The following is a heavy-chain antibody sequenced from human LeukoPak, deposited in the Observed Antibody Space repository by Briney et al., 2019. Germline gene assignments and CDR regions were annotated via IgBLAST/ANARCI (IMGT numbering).Heavy chain of an antibody. V-gene: IGHV3-53*01. D-gene: IGHD5-24*01. Sequence: GGSLRLSCAASGFTFSDYYMSWIRQAPGKGLEWVSVIYSGGSTYYADSVKGRFTISRVNSKNTLYLQMNSLRAVDTAVYYCAKDDGWVQYANWGQGTLVTVPS. J-gene: IGHJ4*02. CDR2: IYSGGST. CDR3: AKDDGWVQYAN. CDR1: GFTFSDYY.